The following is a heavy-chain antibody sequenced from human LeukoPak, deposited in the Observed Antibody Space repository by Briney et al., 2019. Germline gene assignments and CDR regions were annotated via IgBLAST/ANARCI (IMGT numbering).Heavy chain of an antibody. Sequence: GGSLRLSCAASGFTFNIYAMNWVRQSPGKGLEWVSAISGSGDSTYYADSVKGRFTIARDNSKNTLYLHMNSLTAADTAVYYCAKDRGPYIGIDNNWFDPWGQGTLVSVSS. CDR2: ISGSGDST. J-gene: IGHJ5*02. D-gene: IGHD1-26*01. CDR3: AKDRGPYIGIDNNWFDP. V-gene: IGHV3-23*01. CDR1: GFTFNIYA.